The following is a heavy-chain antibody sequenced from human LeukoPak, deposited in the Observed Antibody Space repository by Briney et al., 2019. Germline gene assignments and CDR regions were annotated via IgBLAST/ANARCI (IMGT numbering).Heavy chain of an antibody. CDR1: GYTFTSYA. CDR2: INAGNGNT. CDR3: ARGPIVEATSPFDY. D-gene: IGHD1-26*01. Sequence: GASVKVSCKASGYTFTSYAMHWVRQAPGQRLEWMGWINAGNGNTKYSQKFQGRVTITRDTSASTAYMELSSLRSEDTAVYYCARGPIVEATSPFDYWGQGTLVTVSS. J-gene: IGHJ4*02. V-gene: IGHV1-3*01.